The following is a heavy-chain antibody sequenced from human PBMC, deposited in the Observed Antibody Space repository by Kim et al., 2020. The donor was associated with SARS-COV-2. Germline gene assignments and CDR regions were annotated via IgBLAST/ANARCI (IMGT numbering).Heavy chain of an antibody. V-gene: IGHV1-46*01. CDR3: ARDREGDWTFDY. Sequence: ASVKVSCKASGYTFTSNHMHWVRQAPGQGLEWMGMITPSGGSTNYAQKFQGSVTMTRDTSTSTVYMELSSLRCEDTAVYYCARDREGDWTFDYWGQGTLVTVSS. D-gene: IGHD2-21*02. J-gene: IGHJ4*02. CDR2: ITPSGGST. CDR1: GYTFTSNH.